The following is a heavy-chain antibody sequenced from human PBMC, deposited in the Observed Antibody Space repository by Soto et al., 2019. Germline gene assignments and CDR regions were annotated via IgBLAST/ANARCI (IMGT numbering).Heavy chain of an antibody. CDR2: INAGNGNT. J-gene: IGHJ4*02. Sequence: ASVKVSCKASGYTFTSYAVHWVRQAPGQRLEWMGWINAGNGNTKYSQKFQGRVTITRDTSASTAYMELSSLRSEDTAVYYCARARVYYDFWSGYYPTPHFDYWGQGTLVTVSS. V-gene: IGHV1-3*01. CDR3: ARARVYYDFWSGYYPTPHFDY. D-gene: IGHD3-3*01. CDR1: GYTFTSYA.